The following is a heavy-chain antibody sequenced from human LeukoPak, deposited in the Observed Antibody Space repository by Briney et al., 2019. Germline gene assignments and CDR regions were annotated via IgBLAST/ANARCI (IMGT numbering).Heavy chain of an antibody. CDR2: IYYSGST. D-gene: IGHD2-2*01. Sequence: SEALSLTCTVSGGSISSGDYYWSWIRQPPGKGLEWIGYIYYSGSTYYNPSLKSRVTISVDTSKNQFSLKLSSVTAADTAVYYCARSDIVVVPAATTAAFDIWGQGTMVTVSS. CDR1: GGSISSGDYY. V-gene: IGHV4-30-4*08. J-gene: IGHJ3*02. CDR3: ARSDIVVVPAATTAAFDI.